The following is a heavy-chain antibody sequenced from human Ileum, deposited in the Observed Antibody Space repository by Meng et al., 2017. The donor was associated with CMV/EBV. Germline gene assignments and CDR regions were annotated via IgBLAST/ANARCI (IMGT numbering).Heavy chain of an antibody. CDR1: GYTFTSYY. Sequence: SCKASGYTFTSYYMHWVRQAPGQGLEWMGIINPSGGSTSYAQKSQGRVTMTRDTSTSTVYMELSSLRSEDTAVYYCARGQILEWLLADWGQGTLVTVSS. CDR3: ARGQILEWLLAD. CDR2: INPSGGST. D-gene: IGHD3-3*01. V-gene: IGHV1-46*01. J-gene: IGHJ4*02.